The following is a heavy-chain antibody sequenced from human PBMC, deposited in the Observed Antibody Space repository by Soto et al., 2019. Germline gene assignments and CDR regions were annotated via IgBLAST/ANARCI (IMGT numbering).Heavy chain of an antibody. CDR2: IRSKTNRYAT. D-gene: IGHD5-12*01. Sequence: PGGSLRLSCAASGFTLSGSAMHWVRQDSGKGLEWVGHIRSKTNRYATAYAASVKGRFTISRDDSKDTAYLQMNSLKTEDTAVYYCSASGYDTFLDSWGQGALVTVSS. CDR1: GFTLSGSA. V-gene: IGHV3-73*01. CDR3: SASGYDTFLDS. J-gene: IGHJ4*02.